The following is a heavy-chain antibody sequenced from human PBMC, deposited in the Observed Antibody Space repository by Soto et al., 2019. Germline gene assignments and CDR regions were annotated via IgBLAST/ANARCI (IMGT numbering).Heavy chain of an antibody. CDR3: ARGHPYSGYSNWFDP. Sequence: PSETLSLTCAVYGGSFSGYYWSWIRQPPGKGLEWIGEINHSGSTNYNPSLKSRVTISVDTSKNQFSLKLSSVTAADTAVYYCARGHPYSGYSNWFDPWGQGTLVTVSS. CDR2: INHSGST. V-gene: IGHV4-34*01. CDR1: GGSFSGYY. J-gene: IGHJ5*02. D-gene: IGHD5-12*01.